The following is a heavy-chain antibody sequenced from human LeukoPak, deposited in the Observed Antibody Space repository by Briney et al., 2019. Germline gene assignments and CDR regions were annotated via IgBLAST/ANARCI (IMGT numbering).Heavy chain of an antibody. CDR1: GFTFSSYA. CDR2: ISYDGSNK. V-gene: IGHV3-30-3*01. Sequence: GGSLRLSCAASGFTFSSYAMHWVRQAPGKELEWVAVISYDGSNKYYADSVKGRFTISRDNSKNTLYLQMNSLRAEDTAVYYCARGLFYSNPYFDYWGQGTLVTVSS. D-gene: IGHD4-11*01. J-gene: IGHJ4*02. CDR3: ARGLFYSNPYFDY.